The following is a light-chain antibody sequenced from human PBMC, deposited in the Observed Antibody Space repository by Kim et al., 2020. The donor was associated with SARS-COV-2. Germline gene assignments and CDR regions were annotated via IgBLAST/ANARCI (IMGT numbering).Light chain of an antibody. CDR3: LQTYTVPRT. CDR1: QTVSRH. CDR2: AAY. Sequence: ASVGDRGTITCRASQTVSRHLSWYQQRPGEAPNLLIYAAYTLHDGVPSRFSGGGSGTDFTLTISSLQPEDFATYYCLQTYTVPRTFGQGTKVDIK. V-gene: IGKV1-39*01. J-gene: IGKJ2*01.